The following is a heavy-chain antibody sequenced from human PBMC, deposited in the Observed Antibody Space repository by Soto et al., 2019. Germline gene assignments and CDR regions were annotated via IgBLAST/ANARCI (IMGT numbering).Heavy chain of an antibody. CDR3: ERLWSSNEGSS. J-gene: IGHJ4*02. Sequence: SETLSLTCAVHGGSFRGYYWSWIRQPPGKGLEWIGEINHSGGTNYNPSLKSRVSISVDASKNQFSLQLTSVTAADTAVYYCERLWSSNEGSSWGQGAMVTVYS. CDR2: INHSGGT. D-gene: IGHD3-10*01. V-gene: IGHV4-34*01. CDR1: GGSFRGYY.